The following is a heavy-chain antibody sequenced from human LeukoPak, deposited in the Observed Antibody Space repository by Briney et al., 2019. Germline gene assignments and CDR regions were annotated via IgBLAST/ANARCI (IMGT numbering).Heavy chain of an antibody. CDR3: ARRGRYGAGPLYYYYGMDV. D-gene: IGHD3-10*01. Sequence: SEILSLTCTVSGGSMSSYYWSWIRQPPGKGLEWIGYIFYSGNANYNPSLKSRVTISVDTSKSQFSLRLSSVTAADTAVYYCARRGRYGAGPLYYYYGMDVWGQGTTVTVSS. J-gene: IGHJ6*02. CDR2: IFYSGNA. V-gene: IGHV4-59*08. CDR1: GGSMSSYY.